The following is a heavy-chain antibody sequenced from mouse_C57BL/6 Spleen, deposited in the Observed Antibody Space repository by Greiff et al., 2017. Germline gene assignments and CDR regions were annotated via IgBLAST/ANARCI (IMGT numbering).Heavy chain of an antibody. CDR1: GYAFSSSW. J-gene: IGHJ4*01. CDR2: IYPGDGDT. Sequence: QVQLKQSGPELVKPGASVKISCKASGYAFSSSWMNWVKQRPGKGLEWIGRIYPGDGDTNYNGKFKGKATLTADKSSSTAYMQLSSLTSEDSAVYFCARVDYYAMDYWGQGTSVTVSS. V-gene: IGHV1-82*01. CDR3: ARVDYYAMDY.